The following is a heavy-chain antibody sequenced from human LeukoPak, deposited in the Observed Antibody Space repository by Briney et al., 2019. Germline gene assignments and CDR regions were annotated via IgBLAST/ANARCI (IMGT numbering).Heavy chain of an antibody. D-gene: IGHD4/OR15-4a*01. CDR3: AKESGALGAPLYDY. V-gene: IGHV3-23*01. CDR1: GFPLSGNS. J-gene: IGHJ4*02. Sequence: GGSLRLSCAISGFPLSGNSFNWVRQAPGEGLEWVSGISDNGGGRYYADSVKGRFTISRDNSKNMLYLQMNSLRAEDTAVYYCAKESGALGAPLYDYWGRGILVTASS. CDR2: ISDNGGGR.